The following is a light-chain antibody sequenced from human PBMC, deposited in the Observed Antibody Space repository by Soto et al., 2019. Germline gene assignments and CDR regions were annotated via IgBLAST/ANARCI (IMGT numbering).Light chain of an antibody. J-gene: IGLJ1*01. CDR2: DVS. V-gene: IGLV2-14*01. Sequence: QSALTQPASVSGSPGQSITISCTGTSSDIAGYNYVSWYQQHPGKVPKLMIYDVSNRPSGVSNRFSGSKSGNTASLTISGLQAEDEADYYCSSYTTSSLSYVFGTGTKVTVL. CDR3: SSYTTSSLSYV. CDR1: SSDIAGYNY.